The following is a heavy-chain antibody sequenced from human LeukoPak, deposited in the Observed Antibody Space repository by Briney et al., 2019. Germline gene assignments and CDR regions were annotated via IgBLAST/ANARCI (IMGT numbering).Heavy chain of an antibody. CDR2: ISPSGGST. CDR3: ARAASIAVAPFDY. CDR1: GYTFTSYY. J-gene: IGHJ4*02. Sequence: ASVKVSCKASGYTFTSYYMHWVRQAPGQGLEWMGIISPSGGSTSYAQKFQGRVTITRDTSTSTVYMELSSLRSEDTAVYYCARAASIAVAPFDYWGQGTLVTVSS. V-gene: IGHV1-46*01. D-gene: IGHD6-19*01.